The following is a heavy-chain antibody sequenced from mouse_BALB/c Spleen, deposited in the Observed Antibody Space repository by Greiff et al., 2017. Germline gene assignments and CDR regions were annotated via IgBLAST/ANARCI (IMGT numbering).Heavy chain of an antibody. Sequence: EVQLVESGGGLVKPGGSLKLSCAASGFTFSSYAMSWVRQSPEKRLEWVAYISSGSSTIYYADTVKGRFTISRDNPKNTLFLQMTSLRSEDTAMYYCARTDYDAMDYWGQGTSVTVSS. CDR2: ISSGSSTI. J-gene: IGHJ4*01. CDR3: ARTDYDAMDY. CDR1: GFTFSSYA. V-gene: IGHV5-17*01.